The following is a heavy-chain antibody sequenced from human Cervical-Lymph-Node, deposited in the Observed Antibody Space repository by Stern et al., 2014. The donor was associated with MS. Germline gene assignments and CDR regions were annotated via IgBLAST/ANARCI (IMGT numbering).Heavy chain of an antibody. Sequence: DQLVESGAELKKPGSSVQVSCTTSGGIFISSTITWVRQVPGQGLEWMGDISPGLDSVDYAQEFQGRFTLTADDSTNKVYMELTSLQSGDTAMYYCARDGFDSGSALAFWGQGTLVTVSS. CDR2: ISPGLDSV. V-gene: IGHV1-69*16. J-gene: IGHJ4*02. CDR1: GGIFISST. CDR3: ARDGFDSGSALAF. D-gene: IGHD6-19*01.